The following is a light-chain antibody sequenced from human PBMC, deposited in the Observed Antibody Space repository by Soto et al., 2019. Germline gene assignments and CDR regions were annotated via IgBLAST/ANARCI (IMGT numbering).Light chain of an antibody. CDR2: KDS. CDR3: QSADSSDSWV. J-gene: IGLJ3*02. CDR1: ALPKQY. V-gene: IGLV3-25*03. Sequence: SYELTQPPSVSVSPGQTARITCSGGALPKQYAYWYQQKPGQAPVLVIYKDSERPSGIPERFSGSSSGTTVTLTISGVQAEDEADYYCQSADSSDSWVFGGGTKVTVL.